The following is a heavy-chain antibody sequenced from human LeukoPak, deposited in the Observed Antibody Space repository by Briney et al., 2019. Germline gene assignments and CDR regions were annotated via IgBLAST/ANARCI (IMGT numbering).Heavy chain of an antibody. V-gene: IGHV3-23*01. Sequence: GGSLRLSCVASGFPFSSYAMGWVRQAPGKGLEWVSGISGSGGTAYYTDSVKGRFTISRDNSKNTLYLQVNSLRAEDTAVYYCAKDLHGEVPDYFDCWGQGSLVTVSS. D-gene: IGHD3-3*01. CDR1: GFPFSSYA. J-gene: IGHJ4*02. CDR3: AKDLHGEVPDYFDC. CDR2: ISGSGGTA.